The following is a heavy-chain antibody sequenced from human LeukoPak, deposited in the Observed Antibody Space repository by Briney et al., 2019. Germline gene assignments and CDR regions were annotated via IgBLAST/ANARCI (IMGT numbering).Heavy chain of an antibody. V-gene: IGHV3-23*01. J-gene: IGHJ1*01. Sequence: PGGSLRLSCAASGFTFSSYAMSWVRQAPGKGLEWVSAISGSGGSTYYADSVKGRFTISRDNSKNTLYLQMNSLRAEDTAVYYCAKGPASSGWYEYFQHWGQGTLVTVSS. CDR3: AKGPASSGWYEYFQH. CDR1: GFTFSSYA. CDR2: ISGSGGST. D-gene: IGHD6-19*01.